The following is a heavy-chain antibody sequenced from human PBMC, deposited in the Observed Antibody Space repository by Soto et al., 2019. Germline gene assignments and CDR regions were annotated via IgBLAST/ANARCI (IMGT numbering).Heavy chain of an antibody. CDR1: GFSVSSNF. Sequence: GGSLRLSCAVSGFSVSSNFMSWVRQAPGKGLEWVSVMYSSGTTHDADSVKGRFTISRDNSKNTVYLELNSLRVDDTAVYYCASLSRKDYNLAMDTWGQGTTVTVSS. CDR2: MYSSGTT. V-gene: IGHV3-53*01. CDR3: ASLSRKDYNLAMDT. J-gene: IGHJ6*02.